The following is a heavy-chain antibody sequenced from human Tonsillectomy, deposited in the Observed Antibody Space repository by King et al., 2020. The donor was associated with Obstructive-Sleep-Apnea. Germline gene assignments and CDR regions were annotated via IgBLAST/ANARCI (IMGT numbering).Heavy chain of an antibody. D-gene: IGHD6-13*01. Sequence: QLVQSGAEVKKPGASVKVSCKASGYTFTSYGISWVRQAPGQGLEWMGWISAYNGNTNYAQKFQGRFTITTDTSTSTAYMGLRGLRSDATGVYYCASRFWAAAGTRYFDYWGQGTLVTVSS. V-gene: IGHV1-18*01. CDR2: ISAYNGNT. J-gene: IGHJ4*02. CDR3: ASRFWAAAGTRYFDY. CDR1: GYTFTSYG.